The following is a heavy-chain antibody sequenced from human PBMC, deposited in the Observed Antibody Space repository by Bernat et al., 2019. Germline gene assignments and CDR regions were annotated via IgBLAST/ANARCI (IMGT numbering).Heavy chain of an antibody. D-gene: IGHD5-18*01. J-gene: IGHJ3*02. V-gene: IGHV3-64D*06. Sequence: EVQLVESGGGLVQPGGSLRLSCSASGFTSNDFAFHWVRQAPGTGLQYVSGVSSSGDNSSYADSVKGRFTISRDNSRNTLYLEMSSLRAEDTAVYFCVKDEYSYGHDAFDIWGQGTMVTVSS. CDR2: VSSSGDNS. CDR1: GFTSNDFA. CDR3: VKDEYSYGHDAFDI.